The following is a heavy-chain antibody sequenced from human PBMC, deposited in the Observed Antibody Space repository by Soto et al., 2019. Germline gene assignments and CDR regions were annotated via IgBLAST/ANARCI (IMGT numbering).Heavy chain of an antibody. D-gene: IGHD6-19*01. CDR3: GRGGGGGWYPANS. CDR2: IKQDGSEE. J-gene: IGHJ4*02. CDR1: GFTFSSYW. V-gene: IGHV3-7*03. Sequence: PGGSLRLSCEASGFTFSSYWMTWVRQAPGKGLEWVANIKQDGSEEYHVDSVKGRFTISRDNAKISLYLQMNSLRAEDTAVYYCGRGGGGGWYPANSWGQGTVVTVSS.